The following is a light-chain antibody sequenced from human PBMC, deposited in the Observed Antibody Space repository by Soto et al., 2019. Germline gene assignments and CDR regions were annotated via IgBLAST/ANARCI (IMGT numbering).Light chain of an antibody. CDR2: SAS. CDR3: QQYHNWPPGT. J-gene: IGKJ1*01. CDR1: QSVSSN. Sequence: EIVMTQSPATLSVSPGERATLSYRASQSVSSNLAWYQQKPGQAPRLLIYSASTRATGIPARFSGSGSGTDFTLTISSLQSEDFAVYYCQQYHNWPPGTFGQGTKVEIK. V-gene: IGKV3-15*01.